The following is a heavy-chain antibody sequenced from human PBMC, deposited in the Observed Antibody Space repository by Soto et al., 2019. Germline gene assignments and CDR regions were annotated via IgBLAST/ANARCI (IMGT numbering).Heavy chain of an antibody. D-gene: IGHD2-21*02. V-gene: IGHV1-3*01. CDR1: GYTFTSYA. CDR3: ARDLPVVVAAISPRLDY. Sequence: GASVKVSCKASGYTFTSYAMHWVRQAPGQRLEWMGWINAGNGNTKYSQKFQGRVTMTTDTSTSTAYMELRSLRSDDTAVYYCARDLPVVVAAISPRLDYWGQGTLVTVSS. J-gene: IGHJ4*02. CDR2: INAGNGNT.